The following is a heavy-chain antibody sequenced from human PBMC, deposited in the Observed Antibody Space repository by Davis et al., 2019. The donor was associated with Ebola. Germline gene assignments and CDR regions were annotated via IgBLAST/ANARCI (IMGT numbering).Heavy chain of an antibody. CDR2: ITAYNGNT. CDR1: GYTLNELS. J-gene: IGHJ4*02. CDR3: ARAIWGSGADY. Sequence: ASVKVSCKVSGYTLNELSIHWVRQAPGQGLEWMGWITAYNGNTNYAQKLQGRVTMTTDTSTSTAYMELRSLRSDDTAVYYCARAIWGSGADYWGQGTLVTVSS. D-gene: IGHD3-16*01. V-gene: IGHV1-18*01.